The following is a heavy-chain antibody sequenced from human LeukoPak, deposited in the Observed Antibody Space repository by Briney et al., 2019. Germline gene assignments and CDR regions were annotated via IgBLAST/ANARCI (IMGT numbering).Heavy chain of an antibody. CDR3: ARARIMITFGGVIVPNWFDP. CDR2: INHSGST. Sequence: SETLSLTCAVSGGSFSGYYWSWIRQPPGKGLEWIGEINHSGSTNYNPSLKSRVTISVDTSKNQFSLKLSSVTAADTAVYYCARARIMITFGGVIVPNWFDPWGQGTLVTVSS. J-gene: IGHJ5*02. CDR1: GGSFSGYY. D-gene: IGHD3-16*02. V-gene: IGHV4-34*01.